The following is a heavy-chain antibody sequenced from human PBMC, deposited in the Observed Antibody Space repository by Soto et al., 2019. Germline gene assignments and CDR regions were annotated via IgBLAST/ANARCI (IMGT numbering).Heavy chain of an antibody. D-gene: IGHD3-22*01. CDR2: IYYSGST. CDR1: GGSISSGDYY. J-gene: IGHJ5*02. Sequence: QVQLQESGPGLVKPSQTLSLTCTVSGGSISSGDYYWSWIRQPPGKGLEWIGYIYYSGSTSYNPSLKSRVTISVDTSNNQLSLKQSSVTTADTAVYYCARSRYYYDSSGYYPLCWFDPWGQGTLVTVSS. V-gene: IGHV4-30-4*01. CDR3: ARSRYYYDSSGYYPLCWFDP.